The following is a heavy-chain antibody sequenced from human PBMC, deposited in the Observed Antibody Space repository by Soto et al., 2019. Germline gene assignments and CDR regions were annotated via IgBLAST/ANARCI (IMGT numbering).Heavy chain of an antibody. D-gene: IGHD2-2*01. CDR1: GGTFSSYA. Sequence: SVKVSCKASGGTFSSYAISWVRQAPGQGLEWMGGIIPIFGTANYAQKFQGRVTITADESTSTAYMELSSLRSEDTAVYYCARLRLYCSSTSCPDYWDQGTLVTVSS. V-gene: IGHV1-69*13. J-gene: IGHJ4*02. CDR3: ARLRLYCSSTSCPDY. CDR2: IIPIFGTA.